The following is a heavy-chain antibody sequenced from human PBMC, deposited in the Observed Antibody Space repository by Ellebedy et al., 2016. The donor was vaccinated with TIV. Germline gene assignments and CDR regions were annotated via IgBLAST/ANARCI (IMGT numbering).Heavy chain of an antibody. V-gene: IGHV3-23*01. CDR2: VRASDGST. CDR3: AKAFGPRGSYSDY. D-gene: IGHD1-26*01. CDR1: GFTFSSYA. J-gene: IGHJ4*02. Sequence: GESLKISCAASGFTFSSYAMSWVRQAPGKGLEWVSDVRASDGSTYYADSVKGRFTISRDNSKNTVYLQMNSLSGEDTAVYYCAKAFGPRGSYSDYWGQGTLVTVSS.